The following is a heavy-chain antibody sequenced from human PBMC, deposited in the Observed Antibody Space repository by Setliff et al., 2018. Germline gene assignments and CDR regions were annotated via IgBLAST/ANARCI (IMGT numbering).Heavy chain of an antibody. J-gene: IGHJ4*02. V-gene: IGHV4-39*07. CDR1: DDSFYSDYYF. Sequence: ETLSLTCSVSDDSFYSDYYFWGWIRQPPGKGLEWIATISSSGTTNYNPSLKSRVTMSIDTSKNQFSLNLSSVTAADTAVYFCARCGYNYGPIDCWGQGTLVTVSS. CDR3: ARCGYNYGPIDC. CDR2: ISSSGTT. D-gene: IGHD5-18*01.